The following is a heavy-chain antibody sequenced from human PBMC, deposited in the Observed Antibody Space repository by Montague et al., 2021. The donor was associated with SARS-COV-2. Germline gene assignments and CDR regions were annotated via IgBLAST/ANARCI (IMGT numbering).Heavy chain of an antibody. D-gene: IGHD3-10*01. Sequence: SETLSLTCTVSGGSISSSSYYWGWIRQPPGKGLEWIGSIYYSGSTYYNPSLKSRVTISVDTSKNQFSLKLSSVTAADTAVYYCAMPLNLYYYGSGSYSSWFDPWGQGTPVTVSS. CDR1: GGSISSSSYY. CDR2: IYYSGST. CDR3: AMPLNLYYYGSGSYSSWFDP. V-gene: IGHV4-39*01. J-gene: IGHJ5*02.